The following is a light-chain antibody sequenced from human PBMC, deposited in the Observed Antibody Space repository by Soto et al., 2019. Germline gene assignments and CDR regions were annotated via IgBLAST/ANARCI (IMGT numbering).Light chain of an antibody. CDR3: SSYTSSYTLL. J-gene: IGLJ1*01. CDR1: SSDVGGYNY. V-gene: IGLV2-14*01. Sequence: QSVLTQPASVSGSPGQSITISCTGTSSDVGGYNYVSWYQQHPGKAPKVMIYEVSNRPSGVSNRFSGSKSGYTASLPISGLQAEDEADYYCSSYTSSYTLLFGTGTKVTVL. CDR2: EVS.